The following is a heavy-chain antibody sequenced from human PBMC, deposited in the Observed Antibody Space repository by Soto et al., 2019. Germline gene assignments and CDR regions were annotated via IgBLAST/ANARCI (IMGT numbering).Heavy chain of an antibody. CDR3: AAHLDCPYVCTQSAFDN. J-gene: IGHJ3*02. CDR2: VSNDGDRT. Sequence: QVQLVESGGGVVQPGTSLRLSCAASGFAFSTFALHWVRQAPGKGLEWVSLVSNDGDRTYYAESVKGRFTISRDASSNTLYMQMHSLRPEDTAVYYCAAHLDCPYVCTQSAFDNWGQWTLVSVS. D-gene: IGHD3-10*02. CDR1: GFAFSTFA. V-gene: IGHV3-30-3*01.